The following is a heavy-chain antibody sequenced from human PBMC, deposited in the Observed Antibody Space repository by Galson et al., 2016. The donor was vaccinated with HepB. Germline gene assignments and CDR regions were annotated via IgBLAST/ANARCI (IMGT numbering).Heavy chain of an antibody. D-gene: IGHD2-15*01. CDR1: GGIFNSFA. CDR3: ARHKSGGLYPIDF. J-gene: IGHJ4*02. CDR2: IIPLFGTP. V-gene: IGHV1-69*13. Sequence: SVKVSCKASGGIFNSFAFSWVRQAPGQGPEWLGGIIPLFGTPNYAQKFQGRVTITADESTNTVHMELSSLRSDDTAIYYCARHKSGGLYPIDFWGQRTLVTVSS.